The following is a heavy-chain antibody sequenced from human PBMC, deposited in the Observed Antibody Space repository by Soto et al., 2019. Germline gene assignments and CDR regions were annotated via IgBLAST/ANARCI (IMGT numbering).Heavy chain of an antibody. J-gene: IGHJ5*02. Sequence: PSETLSLTCTVSGGSISSGGYYWSWIRQHPGKGLEWIGYIYYSGSTYYNPSLKSRVTISVDTSKNQFSLKLSSVTAADTAVYYCARPAPNRSIAAVLNGFDHWGQGTLVTVSS. CDR1: GGSISSGGYY. CDR3: ARPAPNRSIAAVLNGFDH. V-gene: IGHV4-31*03. D-gene: IGHD6-13*01. CDR2: IYYSGST.